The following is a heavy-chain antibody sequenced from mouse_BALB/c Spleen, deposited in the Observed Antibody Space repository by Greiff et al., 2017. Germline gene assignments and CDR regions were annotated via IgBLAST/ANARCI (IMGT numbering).Heavy chain of an antibody. CDR3: ARGLTTDAY. Sequence: EVMLVESGGGLVKPGGSLKLSCAASGFTFSSYAMSWVRQTPEKRLEWVASISSGGSTYYPDSVKGRFTISRDNARNILYLQMSSLRSEDTAMYYCARGLTTDAYWGQGTLVTVSA. CDR2: ISSGGST. CDR1: GFTFSSYA. V-gene: IGHV5-6-5*01. J-gene: IGHJ3*01. D-gene: IGHD1-1*01.